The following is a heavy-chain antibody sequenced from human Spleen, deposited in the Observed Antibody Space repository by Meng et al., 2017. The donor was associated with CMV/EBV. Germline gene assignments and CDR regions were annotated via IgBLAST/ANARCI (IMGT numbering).Heavy chain of an antibody. D-gene: IGHD3-16*01. Sequence: GSLRLSCAVYGGSFSGYYWSWIRQPPGKGLEWIGEINHSGSTNYNPSLKSRVTISVDTSKNQFSLKLSSVTAADTAVYYCAGPGGLQGNYYYGMDVWGQGTTVTVSS. V-gene: IGHV4-34*01. J-gene: IGHJ6*02. CDR1: GGSFSGYY. CDR3: AGPGGLQGNYYYGMDV. CDR2: INHSGST.